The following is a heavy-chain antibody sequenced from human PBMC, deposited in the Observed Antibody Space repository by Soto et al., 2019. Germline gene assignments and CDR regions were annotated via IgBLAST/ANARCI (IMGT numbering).Heavy chain of an antibody. CDR2: IWYDGSNK. Sequence: EGTLRLSCAASGFTFSSYGMHWVRQAPGKGLEWVAVIWYDGSNKYYADSVKGRFTISRDNSKNTLYLQMNSLRAEDTAVYYCARGAQRGYSNYGLYGMDVWGQGTTVTVSS. V-gene: IGHV3-33*01. J-gene: IGHJ6*02. CDR3: ARGAQRGYSNYGLYGMDV. D-gene: IGHD4-4*01. CDR1: GFTFSSYG.